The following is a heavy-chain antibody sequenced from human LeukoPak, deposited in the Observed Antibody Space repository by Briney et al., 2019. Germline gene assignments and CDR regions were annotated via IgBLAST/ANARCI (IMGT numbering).Heavy chain of an antibody. J-gene: IGHJ3*02. V-gene: IGHV3-48*04. CDR2: ISSSSSTI. CDR3: ARASRPTYYYGSGSYYIEGAFDI. Sequence: PGGSLRLSCAASGFTFSSYSMNWVRQAPGKGLEWVSYISSSSSTIYYADSVKGRFTISRDNAKNSLYLQMNSLRAEDTAVYYCARASRPTYYYGSGSYYIEGAFDIWGQGTMVTVSS. CDR1: GFTFSSYS. D-gene: IGHD3-10*01.